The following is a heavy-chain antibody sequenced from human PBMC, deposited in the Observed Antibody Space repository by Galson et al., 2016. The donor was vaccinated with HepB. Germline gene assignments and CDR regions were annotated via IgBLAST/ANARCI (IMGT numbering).Heavy chain of an antibody. V-gene: IGHV1-8*01. CDR2: MNPKSSKT. D-gene: IGHD2/OR15-2a*01. CDR1: GYTFTDYY. Sequence: SVKVSCKASGYTFTDYYINWVRQATGQGLEWMGWMNPKSSKTVFAKKFKGRVSMTRNSSLSTAYMELSRLTSEATARYFCARGRNHSGRVNWLDPWGQGTLVIVSS. J-gene: IGHJ5*02. CDR3: ARGRNHSGRVNWLDP.